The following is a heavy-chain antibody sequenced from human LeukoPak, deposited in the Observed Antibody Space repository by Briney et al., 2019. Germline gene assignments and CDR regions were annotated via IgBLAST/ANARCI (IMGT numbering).Heavy chain of an antibody. Sequence: SETLSLTCAVSGGSISSYYWSWIRQPPGKGLEWIGYIYYSGSTNYNPSLKSRVTISVDTSKNQFSLKLSSVTAADTAVYYCARGGPIGIDYWGQGTLVTVSS. CDR2: IYYSGST. J-gene: IGHJ4*02. D-gene: IGHD3-16*02. CDR1: GGSISSYY. CDR3: ARGGPIGIDY. V-gene: IGHV4-59*01.